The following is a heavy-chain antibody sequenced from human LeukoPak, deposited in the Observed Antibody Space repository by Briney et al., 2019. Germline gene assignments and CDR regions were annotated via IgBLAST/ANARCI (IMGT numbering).Heavy chain of an antibody. CDR1: GGSFSGYY. D-gene: IGHD1-26*01. CDR3: ARFPSIISGSYADY. CDR2: INHSGST. V-gene: IGHV4-34*01. Sequence: SETLSLTCAVYGGSFSGYYWSWIRQPPGKGLEWIGEINHSGSTNYNPSLKSRVTISVDTSKNQFSLKLSSVTAADTAVYYCARFPSIISGSYADYWGQGTLVTVSS. J-gene: IGHJ4*02.